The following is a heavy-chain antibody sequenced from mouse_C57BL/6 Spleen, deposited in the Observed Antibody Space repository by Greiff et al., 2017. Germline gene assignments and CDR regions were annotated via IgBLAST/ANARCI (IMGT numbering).Heavy chain of an antibody. D-gene: IGHD2-5*01. J-gene: IGHJ3*01. CDR2: ISSGSSTI. CDR1: GFTFSDYV. CDR3: TRPSNYAWYAG. Sequence: EVKLVESGGGLVKPGGSLKLSCAASGFTFSDYVMHWVRQVPEKGLEWVAYISSGSSTIYYADTVKGRFTISRDNAKNTLFLQMTSLRSEDTAMYYCTRPSNYAWYAGWGQGLLVSVSA. V-gene: IGHV5-17*01.